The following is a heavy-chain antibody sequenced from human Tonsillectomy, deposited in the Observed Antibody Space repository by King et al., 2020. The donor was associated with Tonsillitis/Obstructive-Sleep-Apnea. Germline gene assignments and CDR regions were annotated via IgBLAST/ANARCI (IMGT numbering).Heavy chain of an antibody. CDR1: GFTFSSHW. CDR2: TNSDGSST. D-gene: IGHD3-10*01. Sequence: VQLVESGGGLVQPGGSLRLSCAASGFTFSSHWMHWVRQAPGKGLVWVSRTNSDGSSTNYADSVKGRFTISRDNAKNTLYLQMNSLRAEDTAVYYCARGRMGAFDIWGQGKMVTVSS. J-gene: IGHJ3*02. CDR3: ARGRMGAFDI. V-gene: IGHV3-74*01.